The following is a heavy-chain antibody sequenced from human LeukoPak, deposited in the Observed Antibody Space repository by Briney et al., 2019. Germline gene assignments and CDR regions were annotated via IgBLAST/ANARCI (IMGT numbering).Heavy chain of an antibody. J-gene: IGHJ4*02. V-gene: IGHV5-10-1*01. CDR1: GYSFTSYW. CDR2: IDPSDSYT. CDR3: ARQLLGIVTLDY. D-gene: IGHD3-16*01. Sequence: GESLKISCKGSGYSFTSYWISWVRQMPGKDLEWMGRIDPSDSYTNYSPSFQGHVTISADKSISTAYLQWSSLKASDTAMYYCARQLLGIVTLDYWGQGTLVTVSS.